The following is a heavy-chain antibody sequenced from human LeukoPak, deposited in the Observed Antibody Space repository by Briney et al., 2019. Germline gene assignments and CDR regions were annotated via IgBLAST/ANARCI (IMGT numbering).Heavy chain of an antibody. D-gene: IGHD3-10*01. CDR1: GGSFSGYY. CDR3: ARGRITMVRGAPLWFDP. Sequence: SETLSLTCAVYGGSFSGYYWNWIRQPPGKGLEWIGEINHSGSTNYNSSLKSRVTISVDTSKNQFSPKLSSETAADTAVYYCARGRITMVRGAPLWFDPWGQGTLVTVSS. J-gene: IGHJ5*02. CDR2: INHSGST. V-gene: IGHV4-34*01.